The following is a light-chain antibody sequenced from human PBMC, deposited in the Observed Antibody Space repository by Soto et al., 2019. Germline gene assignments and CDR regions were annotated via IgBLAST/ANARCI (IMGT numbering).Light chain of an antibody. CDR1: QSISFW. Sequence: DIQMTQSPSTLSASVGDRVTITCRSSQSISFWLAWYQQKPGKAPKLLIYDASTLYSGVPSRFSGSRSGTEFTLTISSLQPDDFASYYCQQYNSFAPYSVGQGTKLEI. CDR2: DAS. J-gene: IGKJ2*03. CDR3: QQYNSFAPYS. V-gene: IGKV1-5*01.